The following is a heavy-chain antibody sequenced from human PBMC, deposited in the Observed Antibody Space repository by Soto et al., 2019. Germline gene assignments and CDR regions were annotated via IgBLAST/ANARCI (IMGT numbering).Heavy chain of an antibody. V-gene: IGHV4-31*03. CDR2: IYYSGGPKYPPAL. CDR1: GDSINSGVDY. Sequence: QVQLQESGPGLVKPSQSLSLTCTVSGDSINSGVDYWGWIRQRPGKGLEWLGYIYYSGGPKYPPALNDNPSLKTRINLSVDTSKSQFSLRLTSVTAADTAVYYCARMWDYWSPGTLVTVSS. J-gene: IGHJ4*02. CDR3: ARMWDY. D-gene: IGHD2-21*01.